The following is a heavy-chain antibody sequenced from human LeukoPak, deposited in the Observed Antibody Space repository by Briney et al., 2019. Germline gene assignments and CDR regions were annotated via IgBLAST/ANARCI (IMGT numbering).Heavy chain of an antibody. Sequence: PSETLSLTCTVSGGSISSYYWSWIRQPPGKGLEWIGYIHYSGSTNYNPSLKSRVTISVDTSKNQFSLKLSSVTAADTAVYYCARVLRPYNDAFDIWGQGTMVTVSS. V-gene: IGHV4-59*01. D-gene: IGHD5/OR15-5a*01. CDR3: ARVLRPYNDAFDI. CDR2: IHYSGST. J-gene: IGHJ3*02. CDR1: GGSISSYY.